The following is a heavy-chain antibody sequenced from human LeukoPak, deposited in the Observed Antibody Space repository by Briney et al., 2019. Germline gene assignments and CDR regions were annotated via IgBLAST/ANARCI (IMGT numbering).Heavy chain of an antibody. CDR2: ISSSSSTI. V-gene: IGHV3-48*01. D-gene: IGHD3-22*01. Sequence: GGSLRLSCAASGFTFSSYEMNGVRQAPGKGLEWVSYISSSSSTIYYADSVKGRFTISRDNAKNSLYLQMNSLRAEDTAVYYCARDRQGPLITMIVVVPQGLDYWGQGTLVTVSS. J-gene: IGHJ4*02. CDR1: GFTFSSYE. CDR3: ARDRQGPLITMIVVVPQGLDY.